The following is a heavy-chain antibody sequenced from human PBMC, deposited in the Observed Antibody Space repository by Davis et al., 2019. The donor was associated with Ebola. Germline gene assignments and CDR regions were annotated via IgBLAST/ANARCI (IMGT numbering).Heavy chain of an antibody. Sequence: SETLSLTCTVSGGSISSSSYYWGWIRQPPGKGLEWIGYIYYSGSTNYNPSLKSRVTISVDTSKNQFSLKLSSVTAADTAVYYCASGPPEYYYDSSGYYGSASYFQHWGQGTLVTVSS. D-gene: IGHD3-22*01. V-gene: IGHV4-61*05. CDR1: GGSISSSSYY. J-gene: IGHJ1*01. CDR3: ASGPPEYYYDSSGYYGSASYFQH. CDR2: IYYSGST.